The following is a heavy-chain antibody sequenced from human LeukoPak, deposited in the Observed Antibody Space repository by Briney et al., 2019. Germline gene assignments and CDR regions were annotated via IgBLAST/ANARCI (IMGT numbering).Heavy chain of an antibody. Sequence: SETLSLTCAVYGGSFSGYYWSWIRRPPGKGLEWIGSLYYSGSTYYNPSLESRVTISVDTSKNQFSLRLSSVTAADTAVYYCARDGGYSNPYYYYYYYMDVWGKGTTVTVSS. CDR2: LYYSGST. J-gene: IGHJ6*03. CDR1: GGSFSGYY. D-gene: IGHD4-11*01. V-gene: IGHV4-34*01. CDR3: ARDGGYSNPYYYYYYYMDV.